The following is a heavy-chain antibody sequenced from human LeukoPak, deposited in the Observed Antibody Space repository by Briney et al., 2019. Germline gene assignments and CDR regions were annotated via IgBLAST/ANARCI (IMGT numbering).Heavy chain of an antibody. V-gene: IGHV4-59*08. D-gene: IGHD3-9*01. CDR2: IYYSGST. CDR1: GGSISSYY. CDR3: ASGGYDILTGYYKSLDY. Sequence: PSETLSLTCTVSGGSISSYYWSWIRQPPGKGLEWIGYIYYSGSTNYNPSLKSRVTISVDTSKNQFSLKLSSVTAADTAVYYCASGGYDILTGYYKSLDYWGQGTLVTVSS. J-gene: IGHJ4*02.